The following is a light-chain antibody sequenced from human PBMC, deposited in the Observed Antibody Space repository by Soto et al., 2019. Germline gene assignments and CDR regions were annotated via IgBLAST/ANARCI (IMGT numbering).Light chain of an antibody. CDR1: NSDIKINN. Sequence: QAVVTQPPSASGTPGQRVTISCSPANSDIKINNVYWYQQLPGTAPQLLIYRNDQRPSGVSDRFSGSKSGTSASLLISGLRSEDEGEYYCGTWDDSRSGHWVFGGGTKLTVL. CDR2: RND. V-gene: IGLV1-47*01. J-gene: IGLJ3*02. CDR3: GTWDDSRSGHWV.